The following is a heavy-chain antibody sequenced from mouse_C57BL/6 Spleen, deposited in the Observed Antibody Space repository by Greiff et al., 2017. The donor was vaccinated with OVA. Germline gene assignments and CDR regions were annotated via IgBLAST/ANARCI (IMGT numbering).Heavy chain of an antibody. CDR3: TRWPSSLLRFDY. D-gene: IGHD1-2*01. Sequence: QVQLQQSGAELVRPGASVTLSCKASGYTFTDYEMHWVKQTPVHGLEWIGAIDPETGGTAYNQKFKGKAILTADKSSSTAYMELRSLTSEDSAVYYCTRWPSSLLRFDYWGQGTTLTVSS. CDR2: IDPETGGT. V-gene: IGHV1-15*01. J-gene: IGHJ2*01. CDR1: GYTFTDYE.